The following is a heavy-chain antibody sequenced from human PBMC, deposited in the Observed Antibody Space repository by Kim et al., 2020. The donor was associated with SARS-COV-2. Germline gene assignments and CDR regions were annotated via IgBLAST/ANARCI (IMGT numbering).Heavy chain of an antibody. Sequence: GGSLRLSCAASGFTFSNAWMSWVRQAPGKGLEWVGRIKSKTDGGTTDYAAPVKGRFTISRDDSKNTLYLQMNSLKTEDTAVYYCTTDPLVGAIVDYWGQGTLVTVSS. CDR3: TTDPLVGAIVDY. CDR1: GFTFSNAW. V-gene: IGHV3-15*01. D-gene: IGHD1-26*01. J-gene: IGHJ4*02. CDR2: IKSKTDGGTT.